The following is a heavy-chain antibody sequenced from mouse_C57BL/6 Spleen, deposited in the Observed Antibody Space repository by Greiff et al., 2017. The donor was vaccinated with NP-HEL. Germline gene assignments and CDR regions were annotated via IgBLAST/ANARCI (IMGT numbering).Heavy chain of an antibody. Sequence: VKLQESGPGLVQPSQSLSITCTVSGFSLTSYGVHWVRQSPGKGLEWLGVIWSGGSTDYHAAFISRLSISKDNSKSQVFFKMNSLQADDTAIYYCARDYGSSYFYAMDYWGQGTSVTVSS. CDR1: GFSLTSYG. CDR3: ARDYGSSYFYAMDY. CDR2: IWSGGST. V-gene: IGHV2-2*01. D-gene: IGHD1-1*01. J-gene: IGHJ4*01.